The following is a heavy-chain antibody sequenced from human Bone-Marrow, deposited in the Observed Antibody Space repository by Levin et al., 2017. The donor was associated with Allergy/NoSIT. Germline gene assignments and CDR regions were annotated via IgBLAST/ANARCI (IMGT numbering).Heavy chain of an antibody. D-gene: IGHD6-13*01. V-gene: IGHV4-39*01. CDR3: ARQYFSSGYCTSSSCHGNYFDS. CDR2: IYYTGIT. CDR1: RGFISLSSYY. J-gene: IGHJ4*02. Sequence: PSETLSLTCTVSRGFISLSSYYWGWIRQPPGKGLEWIGSIYYTGITYYHPSLKSRITMSVDTSEQQFTLKLSSVTAADTAVYYCARQYFSSGYCTSSSCHGNYFDSWGQGILVTVSS.